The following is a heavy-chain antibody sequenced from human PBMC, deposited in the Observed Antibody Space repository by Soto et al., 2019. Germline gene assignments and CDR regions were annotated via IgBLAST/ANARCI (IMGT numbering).Heavy chain of an antibody. Sequence: GESLKISCKGSGYSFTSYWIGWVRQMPGKGLEWMGIIYPGDSDTRDSPSFQGQVTISADKSISTAYLQWSSLKASDTAMYYCARHEVAAPPLDYYYYGMDVWGQGTTVTVSS. CDR1: GYSFTSYW. CDR3: ARHEVAAPPLDYYYYGMDV. J-gene: IGHJ6*02. V-gene: IGHV5-51*01. CDR2: IYPGDSDT. D-gene: IGHD6-6*01.